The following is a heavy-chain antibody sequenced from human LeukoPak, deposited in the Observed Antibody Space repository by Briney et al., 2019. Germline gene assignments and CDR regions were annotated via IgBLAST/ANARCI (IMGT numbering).Heavy chain of an antibody. CDR1: GGSISSYY. D-gene: IGHD3-16*01. V-gene: IGHV4-59*01. CDR2: IYYSGST. J-gene: IGHJ6*03. Sequence: SETLSLTCTVSGGSISSYYWSWIRKPPGKGLEWLGYIYYSGSTNYNPSLKSRVTISVDTSKNQFSLKLSSVTAADTAVYYCARETSQKGAHYMDVWGKGTTVTISS. CDR3: ARETSQKGAHYMDV.